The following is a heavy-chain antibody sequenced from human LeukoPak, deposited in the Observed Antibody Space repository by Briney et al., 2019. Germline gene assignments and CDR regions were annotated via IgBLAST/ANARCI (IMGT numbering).Heavy chain of an antibody. CDR2: ISTYNGNT. Sequence: ASVKVSCKASGYTFTSYGISWVRRAPGQGLEWMGWISTYNGNTNYAQRLQGRVTMTTDTSTSTAYMELRSLRSDDTAMYYCARHYYGAGSYYLGYWGQGTLVTVSS. V-gene: IGHV1-18*04. J-gene: IGHJ4*02. CDR3: ARHYYGAGSYYLGY. CDR1: GYTFTSYG. D-gene: IGHD3-10*01.